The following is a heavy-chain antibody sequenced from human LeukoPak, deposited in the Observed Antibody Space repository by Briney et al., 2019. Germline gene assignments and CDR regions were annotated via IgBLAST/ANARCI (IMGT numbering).Heavy chain of an antibody. D-gene: IGHD4-17*01. Sequence: GGSLRLSCAASGFIFSSYAINWVRQAPGKGLEWVAVISYDGSNKYYADSVKGRFTISRDNSKNTLYLQMNSLRAEDTAVYYCAKVEDYEEVESGPQGYWGQGTLVTVSS. J-gene: IGHJ4*02. CDR2: ISYDGSNK. V-gene: IGHV3-30-3*01. CDR3: AKVEDYEEVESGPQGY. CDR1: GFIFSSYA.